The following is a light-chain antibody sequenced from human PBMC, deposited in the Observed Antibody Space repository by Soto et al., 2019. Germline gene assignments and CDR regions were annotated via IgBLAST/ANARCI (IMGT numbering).Light chain of an antibody. CDR1: QSVRSNE. Sequence: ELVLTQSPGTLSLSPGERATLSCRASQSVRSNELAWYQQKPGQAPRLLIYGASSRDTAIPDRVSGSGSGTDFNLTISRLEPDDFAVYYCEQYGSSPLSFGGGTKVEFK. CDR2: GAS. J-gene: IGKJ4*01. V-gene: IGKV3-20*01. CDR3: EQYGSSPLS.